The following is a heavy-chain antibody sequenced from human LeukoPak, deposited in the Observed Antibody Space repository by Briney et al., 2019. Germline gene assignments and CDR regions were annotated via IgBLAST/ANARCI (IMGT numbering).Heavy chain of an antibody. CDR3: AGGRLFMDV. Sequence: ASVKVSCKASGGTFSSYAISWVRQATGQGLEWMGWMNPNSGNTGYAQKFQGRVTMTRNTSISTAYMELSSLRSEDTAVYYCAGGRLFMDVWGKGTTVTISS. CDR2: MNPNSGNT. V-gene: IGHV1-8*02. D-gene: IGHD2-21*01. J-gene: IGHJ6*03. CDR1: GGTFSSYA.